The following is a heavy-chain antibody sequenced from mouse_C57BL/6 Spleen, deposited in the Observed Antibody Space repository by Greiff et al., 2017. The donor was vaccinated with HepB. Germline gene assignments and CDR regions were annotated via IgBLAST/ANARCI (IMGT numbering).Heavy chain of an antibody. J-gene: IGHJ2*01. CDR2: IYPGSGSP. CDR1: GYTFTSYW. CDR3: ALDSSGYYFDY. Sequence: QVQLQQPGAELVKPGASVKMSCKASGYTFTSYWITWVKQRPGQGLEWIGDIYPGSGSPNYNEKFKSKATLTVDTSSSTAYMQLSSLTSGDSAVYYCALDSSGYYFDYWDQGTTLTVSS. V-gene: IGHV1-55*01. D-gene: IGHD3-2*02.